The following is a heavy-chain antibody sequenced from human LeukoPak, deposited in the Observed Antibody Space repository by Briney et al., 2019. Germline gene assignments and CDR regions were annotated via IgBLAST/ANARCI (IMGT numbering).Heavy chain of an antibody. CDR1: GFAFINAY. CDR2: IKSKTDGGTT. D-gene: IGHD3-16*01. CDR3: TTDLSR. Sequence: GGSLRLSCAASGFAFINAYMAWVRQAPGKGLEWVGRIKSKTDGGTTYYSAPVKGRFTISRDDSRNTLYLQTNSLKTEDTALYYCTTDLSRWGQGALVTVSS. J-gene: IGHJ4*02. V-gene: IGHV3-15*01.